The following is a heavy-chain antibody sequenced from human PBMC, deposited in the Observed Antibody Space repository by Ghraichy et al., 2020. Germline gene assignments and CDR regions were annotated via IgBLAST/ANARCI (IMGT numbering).Heavy chain of an antibody. V-gene: IGHV4-34*01. D-gene: IGHD6-6*01. J-gene: IGHJ4*02. CDR3: ARHTEVIAARPRGFVY. CDR2: INHSGST. CDR1: GGSFSGYY. Sequence: SETLSLTCAVYGGSFSGYYWSWIRQPPGKGLEWIGEINHSGSTNYNPSLKSRVTISVDTSKNQFSLKLSSVTAADTAVYYCARHTEVIAARPRGFVYWGQGTLVTVSS.